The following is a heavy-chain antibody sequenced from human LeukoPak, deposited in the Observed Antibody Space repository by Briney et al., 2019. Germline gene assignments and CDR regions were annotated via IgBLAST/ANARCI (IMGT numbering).Heavy chain of an antibody. J-gene: IGHJ4*02. CDR2: MNPNSGNT. V-gene: IGHV1-8*01. D-gene: IGHD4-23*01. CDR1: GYTFTSYD. CDR3: ARGLTTVLTPPVY. Sequence: ASVKVSCKASGYTFTSYDINWVRQATGQGLEWMGWMNPNSGNTGYAQKFQGRATMTRNTSISTAYMDLSSLRSEDTAVYYCARGLTTVLTPPVYWGQGTLVTVSS.